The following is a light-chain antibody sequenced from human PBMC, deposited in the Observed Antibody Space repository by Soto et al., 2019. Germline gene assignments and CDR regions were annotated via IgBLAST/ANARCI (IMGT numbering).Light chain of an antibody. CDR2: EVS. CDR1: SSDVGGYNY. V-gene: IGLV2-14*01. J-gene: IGLJ1*01. Sequence: QSALTQPASVSGSPGQSITISCTGTSSDVGGYNYVSWYQQHPGKAPKLMIYEVSNRPSGVSNRFSGSKSGNTASLTISGLQAEDEAHYYRSSYTSSSTLLFGTGTKVTVL. CDR3: SSYTSSSTLL.